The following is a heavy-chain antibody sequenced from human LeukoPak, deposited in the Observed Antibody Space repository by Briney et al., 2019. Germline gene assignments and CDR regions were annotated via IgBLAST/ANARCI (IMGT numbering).Heavy chain of an antibody. CDR1: GFTFSSYS. CDR3: ARDDFWSGSSTPHFDY. Sequence: GGSLRLSCAASGFTFSSYSMNWVRQAPGKGLEWVSSISSSSSYIYYADSVKGRFTISRDNAKNSLYLQMNSLRAEDTAVYYCARDDFWSGSSTPHFDYWGQGTLVTVSS. V-gene: IGHV3-21*01. D-gene: IGHD3-3*01. CDR2: ISSSSSYI. J-gene: IGHJ4*02.